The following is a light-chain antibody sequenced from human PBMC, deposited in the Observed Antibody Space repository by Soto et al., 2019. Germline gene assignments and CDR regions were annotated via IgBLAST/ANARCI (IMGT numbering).Light chain of an antibody. CDR1: SSDVGGYNY. CDR2: DVS. CDR3: CSYAGSYTFVV. Sequence: QSALTQPRSVSGSPGQTVTISGTGTSSDVGGYNYVSWYQQHPGKAPKLMIYDVSKRPSGVPDRFSGSKSGNTASLTISGLQPEDQADYYCCSYAGSYTFVVFGGGTKLTVL. J-gene: IGLJ2*01. V-gene: IGLV2-11*01.